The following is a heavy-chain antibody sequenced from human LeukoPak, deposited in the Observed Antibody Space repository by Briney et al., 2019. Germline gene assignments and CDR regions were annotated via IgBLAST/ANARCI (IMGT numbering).Heavy chain of an antibody. V-gene: IGHV3-30*03. CDR1: GFTFSSYG. CDR3: ARLKSERDAFDI. CDR2: ISYDGSNK. Sequence: GRSLRLSCAASGFTFSSYGMHWVRQAPGKGLEWVAVISYDGSNKYYADSVKGRFTISRDNSKNTLYLQMNSLRAEDTAVYYCARLKSERDAFDIWGQGTMVTVSS. D-gene: IGHD5-24*01. J-gene: IGHJ3*02.